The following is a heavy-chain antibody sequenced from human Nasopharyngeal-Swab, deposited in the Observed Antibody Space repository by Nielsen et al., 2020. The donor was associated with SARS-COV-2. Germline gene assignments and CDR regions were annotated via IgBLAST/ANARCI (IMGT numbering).Heavy chain of an antibody. J-gene: IGHJ4*02. CDR1: GYSFTDYW. CDR2: IYPGDSDT. V-gene: IGHV5-51*01. D-gene: IGHD3-10*01. CDR3: ARRNYYGSGTLYSHFDF. Sequence: GESLKISCKGSGYSFTDYWIAWVRQMPGKSLEWMGIIYPGDSDTRYSPSFQGQVTISVDKSITTAYVQWSSLKASDTAVYYCARRNYYGSGTLYSHFDFWGQGTLVTVSS.